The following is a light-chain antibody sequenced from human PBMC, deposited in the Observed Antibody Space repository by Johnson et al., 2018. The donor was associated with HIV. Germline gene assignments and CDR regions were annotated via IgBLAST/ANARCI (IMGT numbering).Light chain of an antibody. CDR3: GTWDSSLSGV. J-gene: IGLJ1*01. Sequence: QSVLTQPPSVSAAPGQKVTISCSGSSSNIGNNYVSWYQQLPGTAPKLLIYDNNKRPSGIPDRFSGSKSGTSATLGITGLQTGDEAVYYCGTWDSSLSGVVGTGTKVTVL. CDR2: DNN. V-gene: IGLV1-51*01. CDR1: SSNIGNNY.